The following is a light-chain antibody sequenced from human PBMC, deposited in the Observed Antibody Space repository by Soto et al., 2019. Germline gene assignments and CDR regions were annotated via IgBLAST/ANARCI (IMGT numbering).Light chain of an antibody. CDR1: SSDIGGYNY. CDR3: SSYTTINTRV. V-gene: IGLV2-14*01. Sequence: QSALTQPASVSGSPGQSITISCTGTSSDIGGYNYVSWYQQHPGKAPKLMIYEVNNRPSGVSSRFSGSKSGNTASLTISGLQAEDEADYYCSSYTTINTRVFGGGTKVTVL. J-gene: IGLJ2*01. CDR2: EVN.